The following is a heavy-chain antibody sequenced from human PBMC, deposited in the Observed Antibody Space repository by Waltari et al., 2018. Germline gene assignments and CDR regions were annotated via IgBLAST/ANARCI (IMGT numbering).Heavy chain of an antibody. Sequence: QVQLVQSGAEVKKPGASVKVSCKASGYTFTGYYMPWVRPAPGQGLEWMGWINPNSGGTNYAQKFQGRVTMTRDTSISTAYMELSRLRSDDTAVYYCAREYSSSWYHYYYMDVWGKGTTVTISS. CDR2: INPNSGGT. J-gene: IGHJ6*03. CDR3: AREYSSSWYHYYYMDV. V-gene: IGHV1-2*02. CDR1: GYTFTGYY. D-gene: IGHD6-13*01.